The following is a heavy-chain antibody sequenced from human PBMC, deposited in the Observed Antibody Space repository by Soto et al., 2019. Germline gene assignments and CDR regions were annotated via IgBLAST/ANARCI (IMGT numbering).Heavy chain of an antibody. V-gene: IGHV3-23*01. Sequence: EVQLLESGGGLVQPGGSLRLSCAASGFTFSSYAMNWVRQAPGKGLEWVSAISGSGGSTYYADSVKGRFTISRDNYTNTRYLQMNRLRAEDTAVYYCARRTVGWYFDLWGSGTLVTVCS. CDR1: GFTFSSYA. CDR3: ARRTVGWYFDL. J-gene: IGHJ2*01. D-gene: IGHD4-17*01. CDR2: ISGSGGST.